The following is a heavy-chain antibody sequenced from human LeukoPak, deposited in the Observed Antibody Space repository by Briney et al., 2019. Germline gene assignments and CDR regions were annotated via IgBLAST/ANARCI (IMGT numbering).Heavy chain of an antibody. CDR1: GYTFTGYY. Sequence: ASVKVSCKASGYTFTGYYMHWVRQAPGQGLEWMGWINPNNGGTSYAQKFQGRVTMTRDTSITTAYMELPSLTSDDTAVYYCARDSPIYGSGSQYYYYYGMDVWGQGTTVTVSS. D-gene: IGHD3-10*01. J-gene: IGHJ6*02. CDR2: INPNNGGT. V-gene: IGHV1-2*02. CDR3: ARDSPIYGSGSQYYYYYGMDV.